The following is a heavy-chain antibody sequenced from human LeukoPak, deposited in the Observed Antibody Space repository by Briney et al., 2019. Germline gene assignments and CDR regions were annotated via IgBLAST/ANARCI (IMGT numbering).Heavy chain of an antibody. Sequence: LETLSLTCAVYGGSFSGYYWSWIRQPPGKGLEWIGEINHSGSTNYNPSLKSRVTISVDTSKNQFSLKLSSVTAADTAVYYCARVGRYSSSPSDYWGQGTLVTVSS. J-gene: IGHJ4*02. CDR2: INHSGST. CDR3: ARVGRYSSSPSDY. V-gene: IGHV4-34*01. CDR1: GGSFSGYY. D-gene: IGHD6-6*01.